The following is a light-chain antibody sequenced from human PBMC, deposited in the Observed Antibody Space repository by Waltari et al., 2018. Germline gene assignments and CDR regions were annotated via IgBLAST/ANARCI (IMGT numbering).Light chain of an antibody. CDR2: LGS. V-gene: IGKV2-28*01. J-gene: IGKJ1*01. CDR1: QRLLHSNGNNY. Sequence: DMVMTQSPLSLPVTPGEPASISCRSSQRLLHSNGNNYLDWYLQKPGQSPQLLIYLGSNRAPGVPDRFSGSGSGTDFTLKISRVEAEDVGMYYCMQTLQTPWTFGQGTKVEIK. CDR3: MQTLQTPWT.